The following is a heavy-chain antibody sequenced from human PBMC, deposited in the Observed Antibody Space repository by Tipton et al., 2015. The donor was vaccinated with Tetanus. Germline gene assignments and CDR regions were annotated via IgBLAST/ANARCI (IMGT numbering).Heavy chain of an antibody. D-gene: IGHD3-16*01. V-gene: IGHV4-30-4*01. CDR2: IFRTGST. CDR3: ARAFWENGPDAFDI. Sequence: TLSLTCTVSGDSVSTGNFYWSWIRQPPGKGLEWIAYIFRTGSTYYNPSLESRITIAMDTSNNQFSLRLRSVTAADTAVYYCARAFWENGPDAFDIWGQGTLVTVSS. CDR1: GDSVSTGNFY. J-gene: IGHJ3*02.